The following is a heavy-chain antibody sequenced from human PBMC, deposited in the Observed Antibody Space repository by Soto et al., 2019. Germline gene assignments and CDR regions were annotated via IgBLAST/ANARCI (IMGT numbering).Heavy chain of an antibody. CDR2: ISAYNGNT. D-gene: IGHD3-16*02. V-gene: IGHV1-18*04. CDR1: GYTFTSYG. CDR3: ARDGRVISLGALHH. Sequence: QVPIVQSGAEVKKPGASVKVSCKASGYTFTSYGISWVRQAPGQGLEWMGWISAYNGNTNYLQKLQGRVTMTTDTSARTAYMELRRLRSDDTAVYYCARDGRVISLGALHHLRQGTLFTVSS. J-gene: IGHJ1*01.